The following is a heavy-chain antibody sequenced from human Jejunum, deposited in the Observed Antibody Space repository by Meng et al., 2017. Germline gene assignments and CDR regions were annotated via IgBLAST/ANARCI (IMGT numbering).Heavy chain of an antibody. J-gene: IGHJ4*02. CDR1: GYTFTDYY. Sequence: QVQLVQSEAEVKEPGASVKVSCKASGYTFTDYYLYWVRQAPGQGLEWMGRINTRTGGTIYTQKFYGRVTMTRDTSISTAYMELSRLRSDDTAVYYCARELISYAFDYWGQGSLVTVSS. CDR2: INTRTGGT. D-gene: IGHD1-26*01. CDR3: ARELISYAFDY. V-gene: IGHV1-2*06.